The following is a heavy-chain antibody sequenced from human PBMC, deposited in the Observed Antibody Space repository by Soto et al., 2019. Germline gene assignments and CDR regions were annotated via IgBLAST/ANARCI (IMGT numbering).Heavy chain of an antibody. D-gene: IGHD3-10*01. CDR3: AKSIGNDY. CDR2: ISAYNGNT. V-gene: IGHV1-18*01. Sequence: QVQLVQSGAEVKKPGASVKVSCKASGYTFTNYGISWVRQAPGQGLEWVGWISAYNGNTNYAQKLQGRVTLTTNTSTCTAYMEVRSLRSDDTAVYYCAKSIGNDYWGQGTLVTVSS. CDR1: GYTFTNYG. J-gene: IGHJ4*02.